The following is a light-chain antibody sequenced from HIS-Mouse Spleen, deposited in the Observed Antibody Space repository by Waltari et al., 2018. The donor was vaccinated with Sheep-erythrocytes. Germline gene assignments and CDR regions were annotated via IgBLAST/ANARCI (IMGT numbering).Light chain of an antibody. Sequence: QSTLTQPRSVSGSPGQSVTISCTGTSSDVGGYNYVSWYQQHPGKAPKLMIYEVSKRPSGFPARCSGSKSGNTASLTVSGLQAEDEADYYCSSYAGSNNVVFGGGTKLTVL. CDR3: SSYAGSNNVV. CDR1: SSDVGGYNY. V-gene: IGLV2-8*01. J-gene: IGLJ2*01. CDR2: EVS.